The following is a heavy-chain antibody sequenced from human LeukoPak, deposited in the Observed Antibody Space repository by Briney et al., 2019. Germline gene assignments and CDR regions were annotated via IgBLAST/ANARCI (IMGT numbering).Heavy chain of an antibody. J-gene: IGHJ4*02. V-gene: IGHV3-23*01. CDR2: ISGSGVYK. Sequence: GGSLRLSCAASGFTFSSFVMSWVRQAPGKGLEWVSSISGSGVYKYYTDSVKGRFTISRDNSKNTLYVQMSSLRAEDTAVYYCAKVSCTGGTCSSFDYWGQGTLATVSS. CDR3: AKVSCTGGTCSSFDY. D-gene: IGHD2-8*02. CDR1: GFTFSSFV.